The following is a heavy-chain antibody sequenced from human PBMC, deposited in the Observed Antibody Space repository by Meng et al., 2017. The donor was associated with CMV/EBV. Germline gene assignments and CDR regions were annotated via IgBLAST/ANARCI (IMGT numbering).Heavy chain of an antibody. V-gene: IGHV4-39*01. D-gene: IGHD6-19*01. Sequence: SETLSLTCTVSGGSISSSSYYWGWIRQPPGKGLEWIGSIYYSGSTYYNPSLKSRVTISVDTSKNQFSLKLSSVTAADTVVYYCASEAVAGRALGDYWGQGTLVTVSS. CDR3: ASEAVAGRALGDY. CDR2: IYYSGST. J-gene: IGHJ4*02. CDR1: GGSISSSSYY.